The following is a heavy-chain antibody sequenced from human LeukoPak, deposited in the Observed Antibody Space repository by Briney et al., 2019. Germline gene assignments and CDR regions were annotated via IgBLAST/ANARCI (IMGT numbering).Heavy chain of an antibody. CDR1: GFTFSSHS. CDR3: VRGGGYLSAFDI. V-gene: IGHV3-21*01. CDR2: IISSSSYI. Sequence: SGGSVRLSCAPSGFTFSSHSTNWARHAPGKGREWGSSIISSSSYIHCAGSVKGRFTISRDNAENSLYLQVTSLRAEDTAVEYCVRGGGYLSAFDIWGEGTMVTVSS. J-gene: IGHJ3*02. D-gene: IGHD3-16*01.